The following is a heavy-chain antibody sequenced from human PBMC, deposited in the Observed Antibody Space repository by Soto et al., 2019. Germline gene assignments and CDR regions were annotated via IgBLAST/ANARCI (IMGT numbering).Heavy chain of an antibody. V-gene: IGHV1-3*01. CDR2: INAGNGNT. CDR3: ARSTPYYYDSSGYPPDAFDI. D-gene: IGHD3-22*01. Sequence: GASVKVSCKASGYTFTSYAMHWVRQAPGQRLEWMGWINAGNGNTKYSQNFQGRVTITRDTSASTAYMELSSLRSEDTAVYYCARSTPYYYDSSGYPPDAFDIWGQGTMVTVS. J-gene: IGHJ3*02. CDR1: GYTFTSYA.